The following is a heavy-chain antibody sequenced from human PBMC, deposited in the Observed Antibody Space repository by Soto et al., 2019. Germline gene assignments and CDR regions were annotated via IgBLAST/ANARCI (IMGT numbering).Heavy chain of an antibody. CDR3: ARGSCVLRCYYYYYGMDV. CDR1: PLPFRSYA. V-gene: IGHV1-69*13. J-gene: IGHJ6*02. D-gene: IGHD2-15*01. CDR2: IIPILGTA. Sequence: PSVPVSCPAHPLPFRSYAIRWVRQAPGQGLEWMGGIIPILGTANYAQKFQGRVTTTADESTSTADMELSSLRSEDTAVYYCARGSCVLRCYYYYYGMDVWGQGTTVTVSS.